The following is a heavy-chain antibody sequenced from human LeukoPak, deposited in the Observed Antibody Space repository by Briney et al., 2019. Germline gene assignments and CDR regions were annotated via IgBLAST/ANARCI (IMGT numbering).Heavy chain of an antibody. J-gene: IGHJ3*02. CDR1: GGSFSGYY. D-gene: IGHD2-8*01. CDR2: INHSGST. CDR3: AGIPYCTNGVCYPRAFDI. V-gene: IGHV4-34*01. Sequence: SETLSLTCAVYGGSFSGYYWSWIRQPPGKGLEWIGEINHSGSTNYNPSLKSRVTISVDTSKNQFSLKLSSVTAADTAVYYCAGIPYCTNGVCYPRAFDIWGQGTMVTVSS.